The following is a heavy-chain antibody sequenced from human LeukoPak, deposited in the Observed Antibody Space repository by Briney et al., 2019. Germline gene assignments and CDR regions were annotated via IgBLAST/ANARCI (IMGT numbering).Heavy chain of an antibody. CDR3: AKGRSSWSTFDY. CDR2: ISGNGGST. CDR1: GFTFDDYA. D-gene: IGHD6-13*01. J-gene: IGHJ4*02. V-gene: IGHV3-43*02. Sequence: GGSLRLSCAASGFTFDDYAMHWVRQAPGKGLEWVSLISGNGGSTYYADSVKGRFTISRDNSKNSLYLQMNSLRTEDTALYYCAKGRSSWSTFDYWGQGTLVTVSS.